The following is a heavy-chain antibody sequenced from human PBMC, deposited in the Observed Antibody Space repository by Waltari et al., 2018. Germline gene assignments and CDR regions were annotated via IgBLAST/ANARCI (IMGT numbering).Heavy chain of an antibody. D-gene: IGHD3-10*01. J-gene: IGHJ3*02. CDR3: AKFTMVQGESDAFDI. CDR1: GFTFSSYG. V-gene: IGHV3-30*02. Sequence: VQLVESGGGLMQPGGSLRLSCAASGFTFSSYGMHWVRQAPGKGLEWVAFIRYDGSNKYYADSVKGRFTISRDNSKNTLYLQMNSLRAEDTAVYYCAKFTMVQGESDAFDIWGQGTMVTVSS. CDR2: IRYDGSNK.